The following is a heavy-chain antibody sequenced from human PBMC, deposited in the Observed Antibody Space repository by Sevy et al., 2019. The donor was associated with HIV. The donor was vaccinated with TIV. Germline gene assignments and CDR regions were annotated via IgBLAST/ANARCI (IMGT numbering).Heavy chain of an antibody. CDR1: GFTFSGYY. D-gene: IGHD3-22*01. CDR3: ARDSADHPLPYDSRCWDY. Sequence: GGSLRLSCAASGFTFSGYYMSWIRQAPGKGLEWISYITSSGSTIYYADSVKGRFTISRDKAKKSQYLQMNSLRAEDTAVYYCARDSADHPLPYDSRCWDYWGRGTLVTVSS. V-gene: IGHV3-11*01. CDR2: ITSSGSTI. J-gene: IGHJ4*02.